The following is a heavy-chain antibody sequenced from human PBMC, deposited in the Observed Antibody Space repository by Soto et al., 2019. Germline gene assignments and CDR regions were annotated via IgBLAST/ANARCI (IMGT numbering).Heavy chain of an antibody. CDR1: GGSISSYY. CDR2: IYYSGRT. J-gene: IGHJ5*02. Sequence: TLSLTCTVSGGSISSYYWSWIRQHPGKGLEWIGYIYYSGRTNYNPSLKSRVTISVDTSKNQFSLKLNSVTAADTAVYYCARVFPDSSSFFAPWGQGTLVTVSS. D-gene: IGHD6-13*01. V-gene: IGHV4-31*03. CDR3: ARVFPDSSSFFAP.